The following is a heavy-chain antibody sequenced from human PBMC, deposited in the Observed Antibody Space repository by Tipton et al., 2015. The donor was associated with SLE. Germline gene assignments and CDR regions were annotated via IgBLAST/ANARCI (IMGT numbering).Heavy chain of an antibody. CDR3: ARDRCSGGGCYFDF. Sequence: GLVKPSGTLSLTCTVSGGSISSDDYYWTWIRQHPGKGLEWIGHMSYSGSTYYNPSLKSRITISVDTSKNHFSLKLSSVTAADTAVYYCARDRCSGGGCYFDFWGLGALVTVSS. D-gene: IGHD2-15*01. CDR2: MSYSGST. V-gene: IGHV4-31*03. CDR1: GGSISSDDYY. J-gene: IGHJ4*02.